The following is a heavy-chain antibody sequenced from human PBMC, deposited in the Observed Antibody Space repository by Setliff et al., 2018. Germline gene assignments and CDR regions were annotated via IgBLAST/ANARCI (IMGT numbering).Heavy chain of an antibody. D-gene: IGHD3-3*01. J-gene: IGHJ4*02. CDR2: INHSGST. V-gene: IGHV4-34*01. Sequence: SSETLSLTCAVYGGSFSAYYWSWIRQPPGKGLEWIGEINHSGSTYYNPSLKSRVTISIDKSRNRFSLNLNSVTAADTAVYYCARRETYYNFWSGYYAYWGQGTLVTVSS. CDR3: ARRETYYNFWSGYYAY. CDR1: GGSFSAYY.